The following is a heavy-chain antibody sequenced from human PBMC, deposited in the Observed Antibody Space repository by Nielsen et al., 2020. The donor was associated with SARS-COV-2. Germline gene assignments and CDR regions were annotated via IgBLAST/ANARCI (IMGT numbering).Heavy chain of an antibody. J-gene: IGHJ6*02. V-gene: IGHV4-34*01. D-gene: IGHD6-13*01. CDR1: GGSFSGYY. CDR2: INHSGST. CDR3: ARGRSYVGGTIAAPGTWGPSSSLLVV. Sequence: SETLSLTCAVYGGSFSGYYWSWIRQPPGKGLEWIGEINHSGSTNYNPSLKSRVTISVDTSKNQFSLKLSSVTAADTAVYYCARGRSYVGGTIAAPGTWGPSSSLLVVWGPGPTVTVSS.